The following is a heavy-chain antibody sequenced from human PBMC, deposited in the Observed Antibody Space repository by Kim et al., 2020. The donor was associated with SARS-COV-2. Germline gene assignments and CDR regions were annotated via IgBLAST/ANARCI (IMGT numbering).Heavy chain of an antibody. CDR1: GGSFSGYY. D-gene: IGHD3-10*01. Sequence: SETLSLTCAVYGGSFSGYYWSWIRQPPGKGLEWIGEINHSGSTNYNPSLKSRVTISVDTSKNQFSLKLSSVTAADTAVYYCAGLRVRGIWVLYGMDVWGQGTTVTVSS. J-gene: IGHJ6*02. V-gene: IGHV4-34*01. CDR3: AGLRVRGIWVLYGMDV. CDR2: INHSGST.